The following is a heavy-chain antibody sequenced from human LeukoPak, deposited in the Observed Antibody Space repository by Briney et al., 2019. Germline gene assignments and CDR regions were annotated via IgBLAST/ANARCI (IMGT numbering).Heavy chain of an antibody. CDR1: GGSFSGYY. CDR2: INHSGST. CDR3: ARGRGYGVKRAYYMDV. D-gene: IGHD4-17*01. V-gene: IGHV4-34*01. Sequence: SETLSLTCAVYGGSFSGYYWSWIRQPPGKGLEWIGEINHSGSTNYNPSLKSRVTISVDTSKNQFSLKLSSVTAADTAVYYCARGRGYGVKRAYYMDVWGKGTTVTVSS. J-gene: IGHJ6*03.